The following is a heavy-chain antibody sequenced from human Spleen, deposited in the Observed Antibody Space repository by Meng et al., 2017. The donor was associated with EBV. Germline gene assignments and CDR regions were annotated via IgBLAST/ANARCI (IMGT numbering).Heavy chain of an antibody. CDR2: IYYSGGT. J-gene: IGHJ4*02. CDR3: ARWAGGVCFYCDY. V-gene: IGHV4-31*11. CDR1: GGSIRSGGFY. Sequence: VQPQEPGPGLVKPSQTLSLTCAVSGGSIRSGGFYWSWIRQPPGKGLEWIGYIYYSGGTYYNPSLKSRVTISVDTSKNQFSLKLNSVTAADTAVYYCARWAGGVCFYCDYWGQGTLVTVSS. D-gene: IGHD2-8*02.